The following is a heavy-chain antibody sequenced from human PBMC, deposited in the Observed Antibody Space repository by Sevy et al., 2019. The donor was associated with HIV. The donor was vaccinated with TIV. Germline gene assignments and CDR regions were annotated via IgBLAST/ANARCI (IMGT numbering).Heavy chain of an antibody. CDR3: VRAIGTAHSF. CDR1: GFSLSRYW. CDR2: INVDGSEK. Sequence: GGSLRLSCGASGFSLSRYWMLWVRQSPGKGLEWVANINVDGSEKYYLESVKGRFTISRDNAQNSVYLQMNNLRVDDTAVYYCVRAIGTAHSFWGQGTLVTVSS. V-gene: IGHV3-7*01. J-gene: IGHJ4*02. D-gene: IGHD5-18*01.